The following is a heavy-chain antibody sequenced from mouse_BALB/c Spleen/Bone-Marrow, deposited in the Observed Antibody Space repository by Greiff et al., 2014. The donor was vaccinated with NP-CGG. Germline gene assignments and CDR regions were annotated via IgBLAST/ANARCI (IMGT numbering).Heavy chain of an antibody. V-gene: IGHV5-17*02. J-gene: IGHJ4*01. CDR3: TRSGTLGSMDY. D-gene: IGHD3-3*01. CDR1: GFTFSSSG. CDR2: ISSGSSTI. Sequence: VQLKESGGGLVQPGGSRKLSCAASGFTFSSSGMHWVRQAPEKGLEWVAYISSGSSTIYYADTMKGRFTISRDNPKNTLFLQMASLRSEDTAMYYCTRSGTLGSMDYWGQGTSVTVSS.